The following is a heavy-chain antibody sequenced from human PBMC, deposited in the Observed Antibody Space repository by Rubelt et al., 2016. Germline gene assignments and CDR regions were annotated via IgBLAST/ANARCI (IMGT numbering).Heavy chain of an antibody. Sequence: QVQLQESGPGLVKPSETLSLTCTVSGGSISSYYWSWIRQPPGKGLEWIGSIYYSGSTYYNPSLKSRVTISVDTSKNQFSLKLSSVTAADTAVYYCARHPGYSRHFDYWGQGTLVTVSS. CDR2: IYYSGST. J-gene: IGHJ4*02. D-gene: IGHD6-13*01. CDR1: GGSISSYY. V-gene: IGHV4-39*01. CDR3: ARHPGYSRHFDY.